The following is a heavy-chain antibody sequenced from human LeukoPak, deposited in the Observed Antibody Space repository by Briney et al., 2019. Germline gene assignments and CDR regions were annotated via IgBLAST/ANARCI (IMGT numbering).Heavy chain of an antibody. CDR2: ISGYNGNT. Sequence: ASVKVSCKAAGYTFVSYGISWVRQAPGQGLEWRGWISGYNGNTNYAQKFQGRVTMTTETSTSTIYMELRRLRYDDTAVYYCARDRDPYYYDSSGYDDHWGQGTLVTVSS. CDR3: ARDRDPYYYDSSGYDDH. J-gene: IGHJ4*02. D-gene: IGHD3-22*01. V-gene: IGHV1-18*01. CDR1: GYTFVSYG.